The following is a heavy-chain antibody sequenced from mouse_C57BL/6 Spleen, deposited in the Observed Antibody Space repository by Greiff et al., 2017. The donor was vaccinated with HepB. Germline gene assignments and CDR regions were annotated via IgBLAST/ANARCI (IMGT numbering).Heavy chain of an antibody. Sequence: EVKLMESEGGLVQPGRSMKLSCTASGFTFSDYYMAWVRQVPEKGLEWVANINYDGSSTYYLDSLKSRFIISRDNAKNILYLQMSSLKSEDTATYYCARKLGRGYFDVWGTGTTVTVSS. CDR2: INYDGSST. V-gene: IGHV5-16*01. D-gene: IGHD4-1*01. J-gene: IGHJ1*03. CDR1: GFTFSDYY. CDR3: ARKLGRGYFDV.